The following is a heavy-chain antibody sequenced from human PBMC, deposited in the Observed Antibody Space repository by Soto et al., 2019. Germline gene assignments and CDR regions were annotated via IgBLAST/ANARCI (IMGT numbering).Heavy chain of an antibody. CDR1: GYSFTSYW. CDR2: IDPSDSYT. V-gene: IGHV5-10-1*01. J-gene: IGHJ5*02. D-gene: IGHD3-16*02. Sequence: GESLKISCKGSGYSFTSYWIGWVRQMPGKGLEWMGRIDPSDSYTNYSPSFQGHVTISADKSISTACLQWSSLKASDTAMYYCARLLLSRVDFDPWGQGTLVTVSS. CDR3: ARLLLSRVDFDP.